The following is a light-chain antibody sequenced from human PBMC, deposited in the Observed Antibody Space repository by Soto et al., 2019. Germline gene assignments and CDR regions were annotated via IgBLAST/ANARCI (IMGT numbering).Light chain of an antibody. CDR1: QSVGHS. CDR3: QRYNDWPEYT. V-gene: IGKV3-15*01. Sequence: EMVMTQSPATLSVSPGEGVTLSCMVSQSVGHSWAWYQHKPGQPPRILIYGASTRVTGVPPRFSGSGSGTEFTLTSTSLQSADFALYYCQRYNDWPEYTFGQGTMLEIK. CDR2: GAS. J-gene: IGKJ2*01.